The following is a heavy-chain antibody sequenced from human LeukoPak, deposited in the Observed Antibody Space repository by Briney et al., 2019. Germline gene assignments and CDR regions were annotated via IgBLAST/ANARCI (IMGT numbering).Heavy chain of an antibody. D-gene: IGHD2-15*01. J-gene: IGHJ4*02. Sequence: ASVKVSCKASGYPFTSYGISWLRQAPGQGLEWMGWISAYNGNTNYAQKLQGRVTMTTDTSTSTAYMELRSLSFDDKAVCYCARNCSGGSCFELTAYYLYYGGQGTLVTVSS. V-gene: IGHV1-18*01. CDR3: ARNCSGGSCFELTAYYLYY. CDR1: GYPFTSYG. CDR2: ISAYNGNT.